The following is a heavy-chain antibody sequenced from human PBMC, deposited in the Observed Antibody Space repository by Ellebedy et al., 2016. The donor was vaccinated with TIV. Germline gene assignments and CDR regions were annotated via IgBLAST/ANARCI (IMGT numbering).Heavy chain of an antibody. Sequence: AASVKVSCKSSGYTFIDYGVTWVRQAPGQGLDWMGWVSAYSGNTSYAENLQGRVTMTTDTSTDTAYMELRSLRSDDTAVYFCARYSGSGTYYRNGMDVWGQGTTVTVSS. CDR1: GYTFIDYG. D-gene: IGHD3-10*01. V-gene: IGHV1-18*01. CDR2: VSAYSGNT. CDR3: ARYSGSGTYYRNGMDV. J-gene: IGHJ6*02.